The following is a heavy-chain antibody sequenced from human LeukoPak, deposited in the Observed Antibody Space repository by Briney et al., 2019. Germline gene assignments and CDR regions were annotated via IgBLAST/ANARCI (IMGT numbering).Heavy chain of an antibody. J-gene: IGHJ6*02. Sequence: PGGALRLSCAASGVTLISDAMSSGRHAPGKGLEWGSAIIGSGGITYYAESVKGRFTISRDNSKNRLSLQMNSPRAEDTAVYYCAKGSSGLLYDYSYGMDVWGQGTTVTVSS. CDR2: IIGSGGIT. D-gene: IGHD3-3*01. V-gene: IGHV3-23*01. CDR3: AKGSSGLLYDYSYGMDV. CDR1: GVTLISDA.